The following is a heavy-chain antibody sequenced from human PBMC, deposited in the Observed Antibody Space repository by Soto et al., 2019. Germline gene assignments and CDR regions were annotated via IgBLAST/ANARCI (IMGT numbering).Heavy chain of an antibody. Sequence: QVQLVQSGAEVKKPGSSAKVSCTASGGTFSSYAISWVRQAPGQGLEWMGGIIPIFGTANYAQKFQGKVTITADESTSTAYMEMSSLRSEDKAVYYCARDDRYCSGGSCYPLLGYDYYGMDVWGQGTTVTV. V-gene: IGHV1-69*01. D-gene: IGHD2-15*01. J-gene: IGHJ6*02. CDR1: GGTFSSYA. CDR2: IIPIFGTA. CDR3: ARDDRYCSGGSCYPLLGYDYYGMDV.